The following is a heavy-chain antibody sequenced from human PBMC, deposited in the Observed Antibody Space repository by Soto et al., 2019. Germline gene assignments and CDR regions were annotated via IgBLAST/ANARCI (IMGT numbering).Heavy chain of an antibody. CDR1: GGSISSGGYY. J-gene: IGHJ4*02. CDR3: ARAEAPALIAVANYFDY. V-gene: IGHV4-31*03. Sequence: SETLSLTCTVSGGSISSGGYYWSWIRQHPGKGLEWIGYIYYSGSTYYNPSLKSRVTISVDTSKNQFSLKLSSVTAADTAVYYCARAEAPALIAVANYFDYWGQGTLVTVSS. D-gene: IGHD6-19*01. CDR2: IYYSGST.